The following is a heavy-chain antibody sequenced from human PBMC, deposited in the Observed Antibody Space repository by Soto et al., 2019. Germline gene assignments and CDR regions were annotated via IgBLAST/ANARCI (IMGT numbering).Heavy chain of an antibody. J-gene: IGHJ4*02. D-gene: IGHD6-19*01. CDR3: AKDVGSSGWYDGFDS. V-gene: IGHV3-9*01. CDR1: GFSFGDYA. CDR2: ISWNGESI. Sequence: EVQLVESGGGLVQPGRSLRLSCAASGFSFGDYAMQWVRQVPGKGLEWVSSISWNGESIGYADSVKGRFTISRDNGKKSVYLQMNSLRGEGTALYYCAKDVGSSGWYDGFDSWGQGTLVTVS.